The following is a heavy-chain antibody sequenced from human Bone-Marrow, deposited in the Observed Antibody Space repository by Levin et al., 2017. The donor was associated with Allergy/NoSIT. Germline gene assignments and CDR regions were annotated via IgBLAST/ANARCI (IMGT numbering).Heavy chain of an antibody. D-gene: IGHD1-14*01. J-gene: IGHJ3*01. V-gene: IGHV3-30*04. Sequence: GGSLRLSCVGSGFTFSSYAIHWVRQAPGKGLEWVSTISYDGIKKYYSDSAKGRFTISRDYSKDTLYLQLNSLRADDTAVYFCARGGVNRENDAFDVWGQGTMVTVSS. CDR3: ARGGVNRENDAFDV. CDR2: ISYDGIKK. CDR1: GFTFSSYA.